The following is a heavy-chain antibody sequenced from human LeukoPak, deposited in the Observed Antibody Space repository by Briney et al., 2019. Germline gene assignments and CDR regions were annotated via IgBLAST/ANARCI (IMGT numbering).Heavy chain of an antibody. D-gene: IGHD2-21*02. CDR1: GVTFNRCW. J-gene: IGHJ1*01. CDR3: TSWGDTTAEYFQR. V-gene: IGHV3-7*01. Sequence: GGSLRLSCVVSGVTFNRCWMNWVRQAPGEGLEWVAHINPDGRDTYYVDSVKGRFTISRDNAQNSMYLQMNSLRVEDTAVYYCTSWGDTTAEYFQRWGQGTLVTVSS. CDR2: INPDGRDT.